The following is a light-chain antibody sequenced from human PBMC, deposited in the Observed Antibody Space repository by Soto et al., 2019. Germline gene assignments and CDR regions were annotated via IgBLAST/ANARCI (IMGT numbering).Light chain of an antibody. Sequence: SYELTQPPSVSVXXXXTAXXXXXGXNIGSKRVPWYQQKPGQAPVLVVYDDSDRPSGIPERFSGSNSGNTATLTISRVEAGDEADYYCQVWDSSSDGDVFGTGTKLTVL. CDR1: NIGSKR. CDR2: DDS. J-gene: IGLJ1*01. CDR3: QVWDSSSDGDV. V-gene: IGLV3-21*02.